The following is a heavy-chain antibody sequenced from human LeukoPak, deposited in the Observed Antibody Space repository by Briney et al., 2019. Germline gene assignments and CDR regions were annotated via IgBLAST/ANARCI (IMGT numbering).Heavy chain of an antibody. V-gene: IGHV3-21*01. J-gene: IGHJ4*02. CDR2: ITSSSSDI. CDR3: ASGYCSGGSCYSFDN. Sequence: PGGSLRLSCAASGFTFSSYGMHWVRQGPGKGLEWVSSITSSSSDIDYADSVKGRFTISRDNAKHSLCLQMNSLRAEDTAVYYCASGYCSGGSCYSFDNWGQGTPVTVSS. CDR1: GFTFSSYG. D-gene: IGHD2-15*01.